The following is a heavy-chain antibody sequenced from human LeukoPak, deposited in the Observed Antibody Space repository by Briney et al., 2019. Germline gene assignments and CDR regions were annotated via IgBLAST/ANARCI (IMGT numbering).Heavy chain of an antibody. V-gene: IGHV3-23*01. D-gene: IGHD3-10*01. CDR2: ISGSGGST. CDR1: GFTFSSYA. CDR3: AKDGATEWFEKSDPHDY. Sequence: GGSLRLSCAASGFTFSSYAMSWVSQAPGKGLEWVSAISGSGGSTYFADSVKGRFTISRDNSKNTLYLQMNSLSAEDTAVYYCAKDGATEWFEKSDPHDYWGQGTLVTVSS. J-gene: IGHJ4*02.